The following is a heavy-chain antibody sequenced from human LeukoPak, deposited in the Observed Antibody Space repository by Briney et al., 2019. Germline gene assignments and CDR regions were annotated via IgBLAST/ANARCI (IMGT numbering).Heavy chain of an antibody. D-gene: IGHD3-22*01. Sequence: GASVKVSCKASGGTFSSYAISWVRQAPGQGLEWMGGIIPIFGTANYAQKFQGRVTITTDESTSTAYMELSSLRSEDTAVYYCATSSGYYYPFDYWGQGTLVTVSS. CDR1: GGTFSSYA. CDR2: IIPIFGTA. CDR3: ATSSGYYYPFDY. V-gene: IGHV1-69*05. J-gene: IGHJ4*02.